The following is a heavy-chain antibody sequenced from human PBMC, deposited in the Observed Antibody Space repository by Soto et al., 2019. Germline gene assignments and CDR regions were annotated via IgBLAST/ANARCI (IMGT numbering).Heavy chain of an antibody. V-gene: IGHV4-31*03. Sequence: SEALSLTCTVSGGSISNGGYYWSWIRQHPGKGLEWIGYIYYSGSTYYNPSLKSRVTISVDTSKNQFSLKLTSVTAADTAVYYCARGINYYDSSGDSWFDPWGQGTLVTVS. J-gene: IGHJ5*02. CDR3: ARGINYYDSSGDSWFDP. CDR1: GGSISNGGYY. CDR2: IYYSGST. D-gene: IGHD3-22*01.